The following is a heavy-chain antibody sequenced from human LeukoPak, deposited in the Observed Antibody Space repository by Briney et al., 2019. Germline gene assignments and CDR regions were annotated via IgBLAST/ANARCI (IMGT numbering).Heavy chain of an antibody. D-gene: IGHD3-10*01. CDR1: GGSFSGYY. V-gene: IGHV4-34*01. Sequence: SETLSLTCAVYGGSFSGYYWSWIRQPPGKGLEWIGEINHSGSTNYNPSLKSRVTISVDTSKNQFSLKLNSVTAADTAVCYCAKSNGYGLVDIWGQGTMVTVSS. CDR3: AKSNGYGLVDI. J-gene: IGHJ3*02. CDR2: INHSGST.